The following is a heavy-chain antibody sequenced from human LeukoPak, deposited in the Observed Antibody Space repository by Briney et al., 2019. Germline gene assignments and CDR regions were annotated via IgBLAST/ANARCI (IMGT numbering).Heavy chain of an antibody. Sequence: TGGSLRLSCAASGFTFSSYSMNWVRQAPGKGLEWVSSISSSSSYIYYADSVKGRFTISRDNAKNSLYLQMNSLRAEDTAVYYCAGDCSSTSCYIRGYSYGRPLDYWGQGTLVTVSS. CDR2: ISSSSSYI. CDR1: GFTFSSYS. CDR3: AGDCSSTSCYIRGYSYGRPLDY. J-gene: IGHJ4*02. V-gene: IGHV3-21*01. D-gene: IGHD2-2*02.